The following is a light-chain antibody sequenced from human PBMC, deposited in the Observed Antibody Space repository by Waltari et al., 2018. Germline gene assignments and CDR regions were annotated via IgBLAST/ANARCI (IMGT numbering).Light chain of an antibody. V-gene: IGKV3-11*01. Sequence: EIVLIQSPATLSLSPGEIAPLSCSASQSVRISFAWYQQNPCQPHTLHIYDASNRATGIPVRFSGSGSGTDFTLTISSLEPEDFAVYYCQQRSKWPLTFGQGTKVEIK. CDR3: QQRSKWPLT. CDR1: QSVRIS. J-gene: IGKJ1*01. CDR2: DAS.